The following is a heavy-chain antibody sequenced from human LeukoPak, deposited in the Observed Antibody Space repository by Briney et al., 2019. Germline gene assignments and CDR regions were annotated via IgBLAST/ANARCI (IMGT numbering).Heavy chain of an antibody. D-gene: IGHD3-10*01. V-gene: IGHV3-23*01. CDR3: AKERSFTGPAND. J-gene: IGHJ4*02. CDR2: ISFSGGST. CDR1: GFTISSDA. Sequence: GGSLRLSCAASGFTISSDAMSWVRQAPGKGLEWVSDISFSGGSTYYADAVKGGFTISRDNSKNMVYLQMDSLRAGDTAVYYCAKERSFTGPANDWGQGTLVTVSS.